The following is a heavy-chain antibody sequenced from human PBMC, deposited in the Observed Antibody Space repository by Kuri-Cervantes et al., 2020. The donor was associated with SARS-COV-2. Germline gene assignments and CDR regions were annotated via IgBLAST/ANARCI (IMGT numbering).Heavy chain of an antibody. CDR1: GFTFSSYA. J-gene: IGHJ4*02. D-gene: IGHD1-26*01. CDR2: ISYDGSNK. V-gene: IGHV3-30*04. Sequence: GESLKISCAASGFTFSSYAIHWVRQAPGKGLEWVAVISYDGSNKYYADSVKGRFTISRDNSKNTLYLQMNSLRAEDTAVYYCARDREGTIFDYWGQGTLVTVSS. CDR3: ARDREGTIFDY.